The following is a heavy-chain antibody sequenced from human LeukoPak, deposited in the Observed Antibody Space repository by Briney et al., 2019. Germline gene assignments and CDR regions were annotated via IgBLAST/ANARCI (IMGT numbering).Heavy chain of an antibody. Sequence: PSETLSLTCTVSGGSLSSYFRSWIRQPPGKGLEWIGYIHNSATTNCNPSLKSRVTISVDTSKNQFSLKLSSVTAADTAVYYCARRNVGYRSGQLDYWGQGTLVTVSS. CDR3: ARRNVGYRSGQLDY. D-gene: IGHD6-19*01. CDR1: GGSLSSYF. CDR2: IHNSATT. V-gene: IGHV4-59*01. J-gene: IGHJ4*02.